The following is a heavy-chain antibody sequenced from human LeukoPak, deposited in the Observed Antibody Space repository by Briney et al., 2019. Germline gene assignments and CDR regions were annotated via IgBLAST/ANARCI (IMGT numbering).Heavy chain of an antibody. J-gene: IGHJ3*02. CDR3: ARRSGTYHAFDI. CDR2: IYPTGST. V-gene: IGHV4-4*07. CDR1: GGSISSYY. D-gene: IGHD1-26*01. Sequence: SETLSLTCTVSGGSISSYYWNWIRQPAGKGLEWIGRIYPTGSTNYNPSLKSRVTISVDTSKNQFSLKLSSVTAADTAVYYCARRSGTYHAFDIWGQGTMVTVSS.